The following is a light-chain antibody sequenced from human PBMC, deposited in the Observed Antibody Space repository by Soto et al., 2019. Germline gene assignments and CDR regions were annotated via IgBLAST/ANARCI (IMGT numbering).Light chain of an antibody. CDR3: QQYGSAPYT. J-gene: IGKJ2*01. CDR2: GAS. CDR1: QTVSSSY. V-gene: IGKV3-20*01. Sequence: EIVLTQSPGTLPLSPGERATLSCRASQTVSSSYLAWYHQKPGQAPRLLIYGASTRATGIQDRFSGSGSGTDFTLTISTLEPEDFALYYCQQYGSAPYTFGQGTKVEIK.